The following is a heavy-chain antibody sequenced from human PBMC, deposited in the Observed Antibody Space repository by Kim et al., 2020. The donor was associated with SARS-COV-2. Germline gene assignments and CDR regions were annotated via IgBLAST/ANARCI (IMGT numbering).Heavy chain of an antibody. CDR3: ARESKSSASSTSYYYYGMDV. V-gene: IGHV1-2*04. CDR1: GYTFTGYY. CDR2: INPNSGGT. J-gene: IGHJ6*02. D-gene: IGHD6-13*01. Sequence: ASVKVSCKASGYTFTGYYMHWVRQAPGQGLEWMGWINPNSGGTNYAQKFQGWVTMTRDTSISTAYMELSRLRSDDTAVYYCARESKSSASSTSYYYYGMDVWGQGTTVTVSS.